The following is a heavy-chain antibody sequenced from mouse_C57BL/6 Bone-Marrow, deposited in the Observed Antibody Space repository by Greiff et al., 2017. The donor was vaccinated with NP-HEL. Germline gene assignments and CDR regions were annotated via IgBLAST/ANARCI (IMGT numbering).Heavy chain of an antibody. CDR1: GYTFTDYY. Sequence: VKLQESGAELVKPGASVKISCKATGYTFTDYYINRVKQRPGQGLEWIGKIGPGSGSTYYNEKFKGKATLTADKSSSTAYMQLSSLTSEDSAVYFCARSPYDYLYYYAMDYWGRGTSVTVSS. CDR3: ARSPYDYLYYYAMDY. CDR2: IGPGSGST. J-gene: IGHJ4*01. D-gene: IGHD2-4*01. V-gene: IGHV1-77*01.